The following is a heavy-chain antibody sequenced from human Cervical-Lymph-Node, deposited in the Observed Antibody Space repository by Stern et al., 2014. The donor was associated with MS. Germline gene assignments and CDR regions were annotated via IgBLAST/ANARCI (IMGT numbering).Heavy chain of an antibody. V-gene: IGHV3-30*18. CDR3: TKGVDSVVNINWFGP. CDR1: GFTFSSYG. CDR2: ISYDGSEE. J-gene: IGHJ5*02. D-gene: IGHD4-23*01. Sequence: VQLVESGGGVVQPGRSLRLTCAASGFTFSSYGMHWVRQAPGKGLEWVAVISYDGSEEYFADSVKGRFTISRDNSKNTLYLQINSLRPEDTAVYYCTKGVDSVVNINWFGPWGQGTLVTVSS.